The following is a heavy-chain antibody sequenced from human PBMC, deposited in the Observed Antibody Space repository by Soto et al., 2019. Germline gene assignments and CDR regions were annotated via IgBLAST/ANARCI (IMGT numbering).Heavy chain of an antibody. D-gene: IGHD3-22*01. CDR3: ERDPIRGVVVVYDDAFDI. J-gene: IGHJ3*02. V-gene: IGHV1-18*01. Sequence: GASVKVSCKASGYTFTSYGISWVRQAPGQGLEWMGWISAYNGNTNYAQKLQGRVTMTTDTSTSTAYMELRSLRSDDTAVYYCERDPIRGVVVVYDDAFDIWGQGTMVTVSS. CDR2: ISAYNGNT. CDR1: GYTFTSYG.